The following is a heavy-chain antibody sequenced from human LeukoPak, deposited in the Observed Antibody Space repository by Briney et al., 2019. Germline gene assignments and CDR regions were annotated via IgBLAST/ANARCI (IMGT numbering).Heavy chain of an antibody. CDR2: INPNSGVT. CDR3: ARELGLNAFDV. J-gene: IGHJ3*01. CDR1: GYTLTDNH. Sequence: ASVKVSCKASGYTLTDNHLYWVRQAPGQGLEWMGWINPNSGVTNFAQNLQGRLTMTTDTSISTAYMELSRLTSDDTTVYYCARELGLNAFDVWGQGTLVTVSS. V-gene: IGHV1-2*02. D-gene: IGHD1-26*01.